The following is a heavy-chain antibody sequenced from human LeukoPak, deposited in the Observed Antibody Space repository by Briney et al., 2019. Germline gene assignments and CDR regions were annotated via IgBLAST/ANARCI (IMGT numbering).Heavy chain of an antibody. Sequence: GGSLRLSCAASGFTVSSNYMSWVRQAPGKGLEWVSVIYSGGSTYYADSVKGRFTISRDNSKNTLYLQMNSLRAEDTAVYYCARGRRGYSYGLTGPGWYFDLWGRGTLVTVSS. D-gene: IGHD5-18*01. J-gene: IGHJ2*01. V-gene: IGHV3-66*01. CDR1: GFTVSSNY. CDR3: ARGRRGYSYGLTGPGWYFDL. CDR2: IYSGGST.